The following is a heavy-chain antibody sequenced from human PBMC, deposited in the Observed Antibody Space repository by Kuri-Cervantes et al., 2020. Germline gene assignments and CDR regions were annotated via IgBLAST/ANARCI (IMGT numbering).Heavy chain of an antibody. CDR1: GFTFSNYA. CDR3: AKDGGDAFDI. D-gene: IGHD2-15*01. V-gene: IGHV3-30-3*01. J-gene: IGHJ3*02. Sequence: GGSLRLSCAASGFTFSNYAMSWVRQAPGKGLEWVAVISYDGSNKYYADSVKGRFTISRDNSKNTLYLQMNSLRAEDTAVYYCAKDGGDAFDIWGQGTMVTVSS. CDR2: ISYDGSNK.